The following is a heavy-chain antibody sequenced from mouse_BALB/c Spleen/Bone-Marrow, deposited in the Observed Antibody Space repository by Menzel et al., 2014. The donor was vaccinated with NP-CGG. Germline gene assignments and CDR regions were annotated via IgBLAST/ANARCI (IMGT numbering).Heavy chain of an antibody. CDR3: TRGGNWEDFDY. V-gene: IGHV5-17*02. CDR2: ISSDSGAI. CDR1: GFTFSSFG. D-gene: IGHD4-1*01. Sequence: EVKLVESGGGLVQPGGSRKLSCAASGFTFSSFGLHWVRQAPEKGLEWIAYISSDSGAIFYVDTVKGRFTISRDNPKNTLFLQMTSLRSEDTAIYFCTRGGNWEDFDYWGQGTTLTVSS. J-gene: IGHJ2*01.